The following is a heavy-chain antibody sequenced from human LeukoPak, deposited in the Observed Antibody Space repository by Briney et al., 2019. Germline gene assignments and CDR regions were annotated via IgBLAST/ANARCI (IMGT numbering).Heavy chain of an antibody. CDR1: GYIFTSYW. CDR2: IYPGGSDT. D-gene: IGHD3-22*01. V-gene: IGHV5-51*01. J-gene: IGHJ4*02. Sequence: GESLKISCKGSGYIFTSYWIGWVRQMPGKGLEGMGIIYPGGSDTRYSPSFQGQVTISADKSMSTAYLQWSSLKASDTAMYYCARHEYYYDSSGYLPNIYWGQGTLVTVSS. CDR3: ARHEYYYDSSGYLPNIY.